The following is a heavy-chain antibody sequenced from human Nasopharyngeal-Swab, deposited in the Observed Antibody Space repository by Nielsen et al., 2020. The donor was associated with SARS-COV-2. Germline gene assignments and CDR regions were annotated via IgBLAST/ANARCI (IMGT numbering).Heavy chain of an antibody. CDR2: IIPIFGTA. CDR1: GYTFTSYA. D-gene: IGHD1-26*01. Sequence: SVKVSCKASGYTFTSYAISWVRQAPGQGLEWMGGIIPIFGTANYAQKFQGRVTMTRDTSTSTVYMELSSLRSEDTAVYYCARDGLVSGSYDAFDIWGQGTMVTVSS. CDR3: ARDGLVSGSYDAFDI. V-gene: IGHV1-69*05. J-gene: IGHJ3*02.